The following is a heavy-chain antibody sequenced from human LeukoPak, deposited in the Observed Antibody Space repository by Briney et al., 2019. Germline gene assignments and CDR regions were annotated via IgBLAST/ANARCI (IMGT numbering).Heavy chain of an antibody. V-gene: IGHV1-69*06. CDR1: GYTFTSYG. D-gene: IGHD6-6*01. CDR2: IIPIFGTA. Sequence: SVKVSCKASGYTFTSYGISWVRQAPGQGLEWMGGIIPIFGTANYAQKFQGRVTITADKSTSTAYMELSSLRSEDTAVYYCARVRASSSGYYFDYWGQGTLVTVSS. J-gene: IGHJ4*02. CDR3: ARVRASSSGYYFDY.